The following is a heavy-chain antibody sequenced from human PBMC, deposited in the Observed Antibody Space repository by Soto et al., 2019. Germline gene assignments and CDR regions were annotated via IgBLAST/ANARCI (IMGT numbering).Heavy chain of an antibody. D-gene: IGHD2-2*01. CDR1: GGTFSRYS. Sequence: SVKVSFKASGGTFSRYSITWVRQAPGHGLEWIGRIIPIFGIASYAQKFQGRVTITADESTSTAYMELSSLRSDDTAVYYCAREDRDRETGLVPAAIDGMDVWGQGTTVTVSS. CDR3: AREDRDRETGLVPAAIDGMDV. J-gene: IGHJ6*02. V-gene: IGHV1-69*13. CDR2: IIPIFGIA.